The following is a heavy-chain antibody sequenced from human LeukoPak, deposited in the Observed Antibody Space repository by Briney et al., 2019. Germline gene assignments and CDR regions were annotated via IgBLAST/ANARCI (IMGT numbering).Heavy chain of an antibody. CDR3: ARIPFTMVRGVIWAFDI. V-gene: IGHV4-59*01. CDR1: GGSISSYY. D-gene: IGHD3-10*01. CDR2: IYYSGST. Sequence: SETLSLTCTVSGGSISSYYWSWIRQPPGKGLEWIGYIYYSGSTNYNPSLKSRVTISVDTSKNQFSLKLSSVTAADTAVYYCARIPFTMVRGVIWAFDIWSQGTMVTVSS. J-gene: IGHJ3*02.